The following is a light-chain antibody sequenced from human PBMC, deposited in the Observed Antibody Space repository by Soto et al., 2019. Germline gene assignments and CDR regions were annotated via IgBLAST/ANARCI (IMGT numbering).Light chain of an antibody. Sequence: DIRMTQSPSSLSASVGDRVTISCQASQGIRNYLNWLQQKRGKAPKILIYDASNLQTGVPSRFTGNGSGTDFSFTISSLQPADVATYYCQQSNNLPLTFGGGTKVEIK. J-gene: IGKJ4*01. CDR2: DAS. V-gene: IGKV1-33*01. CDR1: QGIRNY. CDR3: QQSNNLPLT.